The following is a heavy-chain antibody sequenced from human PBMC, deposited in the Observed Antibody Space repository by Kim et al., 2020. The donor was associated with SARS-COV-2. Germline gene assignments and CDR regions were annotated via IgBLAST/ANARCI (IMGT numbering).Heavy chain of an antibody. V-gene: IGHV1-2*02. J-gene: IGHJ5*02. CDR3: ARDPRIAAAGTCWFDP. D-gene: IGHD6-13*01. Sequence: KFQGRVTMTRDTSISTAYMELSRLRSDDTAVYYCARDPRIAAAGTCWFDPWGQGTLVTVSS.